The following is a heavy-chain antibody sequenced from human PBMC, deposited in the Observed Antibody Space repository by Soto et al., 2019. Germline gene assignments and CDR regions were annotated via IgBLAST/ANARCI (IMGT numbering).Heavy chain of an antibody. CDR1: GYSFTSYW. Sequence: PGESLKISCKGSGYSFTSYWISWVRQMPGEGLEWMGRIDPSDSYTNYSPSFQGHVTISADKSISTAYLQWSSLKASDTAMYYCVRLVVITKDAFDIWGQGTMVTVSS. CDR2: IDPSDSYT. CDR3: VRLVVITKDAFDI. J-gene: IGHJ3*02. V-gene: IGHV5-10-1*01. D-gene: IGHD3-22*01.